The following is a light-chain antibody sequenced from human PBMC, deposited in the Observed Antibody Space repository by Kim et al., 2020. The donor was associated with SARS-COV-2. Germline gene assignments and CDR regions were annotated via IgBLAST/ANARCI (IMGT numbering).Light chain of an antibody. CDR1: QSISTW. CDR3: QQYNSN. J-gene: IGKJ2*01. CDR2: DAS. Sequence: PSTLSASVGDRVTITCRASQSISTWVAWYQQKPGKAPKLLIYDASSLKSGVPSRFSGSGSGTEFTLTISSLQPDDFATYYCQQYNSNFGQGTKLEI. V-gene: IGKV1-5*01.